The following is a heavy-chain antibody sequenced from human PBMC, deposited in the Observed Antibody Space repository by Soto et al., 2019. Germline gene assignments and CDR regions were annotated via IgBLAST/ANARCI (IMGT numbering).Heavy chain of an antibody. CDR1: GYSFTSYG. J-gene: IGHJ4*02. CDR2: ISAYNGNR. D-gene: IGHD1-1*01. V-gene: IGHV1-18*01. CDR3: ARVRLGAATTRPLDY. Sequence: ASVKVSCKASGYSFTSYGISWVRQAPGQGLEWMGWISAYNGNRKYAQKFQGRVTMTTDTSTSTAYMELRSLKTEDTAVYYCARVRLGAATTRPLDYWGQGTLVTVSS.